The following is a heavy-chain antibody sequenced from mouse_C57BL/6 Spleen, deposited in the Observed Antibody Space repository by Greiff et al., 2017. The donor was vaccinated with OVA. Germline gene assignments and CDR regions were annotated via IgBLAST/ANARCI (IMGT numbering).Heavy chain of an antibody. D-gene: IGHD1-1*01. V-gene: IGHV14-3*01. CDR2: IDPANGNT. Sequence: VQLQQSVAELVRPGASVKLSCTASGFNIKNTYMHWVKQRPEQGLEWIGRIDPANGNTKYAPKFQGKATITADTSSNTAYLQLSSLTSEDTAIYYWAIHYYGSSYAMDYWGQGTSVTVSS. CDR3: AIHYYGSSYAMDY. J-gene: IGHJ4*01. CDR1: GFNIKNTY.